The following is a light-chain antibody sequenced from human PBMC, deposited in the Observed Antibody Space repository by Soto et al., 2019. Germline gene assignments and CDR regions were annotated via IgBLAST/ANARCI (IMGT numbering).Light chain of an antibody. CDR1: QGISSY. V-gene: IGKV1-12*01. CDR2: AAS. J-gene: IGKJ1*01. CDR3: LQAHSFPT. Sequence: DHPLTQSPSSLSASVGDRLTIPCRAGQGISSYLAWYQQKPGEAPKLLIYAASSLQSGVPSRFSGSGSGADFTLTISSLQPEDSATYYCLQAHSFPTFGQGTKVDIK.